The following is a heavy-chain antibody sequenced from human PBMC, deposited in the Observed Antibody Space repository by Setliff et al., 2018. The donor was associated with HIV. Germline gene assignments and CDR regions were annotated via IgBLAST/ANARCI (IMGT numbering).Heavy chain of an antibody. J-gene: IGHJ5*02. Sequence: SCKVSGDTFRNYAINWVRLAPGQGLEWVANIKQDGSEKYYVDSVKGRFTISRDNAKNSLYLQMNSLRVEDTAVYYCARDRVLFGWFDPWGQGTRVTVSS. V-gene: IGHV3-7*05. CDR3: ARDRVLFGWFDP. CDR2: IKQDGSEK. D-gene: IGHD2-15*01. CDR1: GDTFRNYA.